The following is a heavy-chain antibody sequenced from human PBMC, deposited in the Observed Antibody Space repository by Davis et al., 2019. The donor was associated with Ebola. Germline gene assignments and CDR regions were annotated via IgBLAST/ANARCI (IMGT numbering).Heavy chain of an antibody. CDR2: INPNSGGT. CDR1: GYTFTSYG. J-gene: IGHJ6*02. CDR3: ARGRGVVPAALSLVYYYGMDV. Sequence: AASVKVSCKASGYTFTSYGISWVRQAPGQGLEWMGWINPNSGGTNYAQKFQGWVTMTRDTSISTAYMELSSLRSEDTAVYYCARGRGVVPAALSLVYYYGMDVWGQGTTVTVSS. V-gene: IGHV1-2*04. D-gene: IGHD2-2*01.